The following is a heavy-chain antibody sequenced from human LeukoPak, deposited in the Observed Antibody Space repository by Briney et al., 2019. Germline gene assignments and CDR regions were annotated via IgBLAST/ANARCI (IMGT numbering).Heavy chain of an antibody. Sequence: SETLSLTCTVSGGSISSSSYYWGWIRQPPGKGLEWIGSIYHSGSTYYNPSLKSRVTISVDTSKNQFSLKLSSVTAADTAVYYCAGRPYYDILTGPDGAFDIWGQGTMVTVSS. V-gene: IGHV4-39*01. CDR2: IYHSGST. CDR3: AGRPYYDILTGPDGAFDI. D-gene: IGHD3-9*01. CDR1: GGSISSSSYY. J-gene: IGHJ3*02.